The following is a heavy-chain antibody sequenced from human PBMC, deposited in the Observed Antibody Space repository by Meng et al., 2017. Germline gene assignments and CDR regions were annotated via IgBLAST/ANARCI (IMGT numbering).Heavy chain of an antibody. CDR1: GYTFTSYY. V-gene: IGHV1-46*01. CDR2: INPSGGST. D-gene: IGHD3-10*01. J-gene: IGHJ5*02. Sequence: ASVKVSCKASGYTFTSYYMHWVRQAPGQGLEWMGIINPSGGSTSYAQKFQGRVTMTRDTSTSTVYMELSSLRSEDTAVYYCARVRPDEPPLLWFGELLFGWFDPWGQGTLVTVSS. CDR3: ARVRPDEPPLLWFGELLFGWFDP.